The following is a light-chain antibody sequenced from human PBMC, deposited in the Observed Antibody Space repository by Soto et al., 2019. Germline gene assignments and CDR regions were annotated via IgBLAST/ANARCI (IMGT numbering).Light chain of an antibody. CDR1: QSVSSSY. CDR3: QQYDNFPLT. Sequence: EIVLTQSPGTLSLSPGERATLSCRASQSVSSSYLAWYQHKPGQAPRLLIYGASSRATGIPDRFGGSGSGTDFTLTISRLEPEDFAVYYCQQYDNFPLTFGGGTKVDIK. J-gene: IGKJ4*01. CDR2: GAS. V-gene: IGKV3-20*01.